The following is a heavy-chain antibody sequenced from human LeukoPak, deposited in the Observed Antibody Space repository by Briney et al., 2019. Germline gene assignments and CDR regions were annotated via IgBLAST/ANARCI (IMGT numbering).Heavy chain of an antibody. V-gene: IGHV1-8*02. CDR1: GGTFSSYA. CDR2: MNPNSGNT. D-gene: IGHD3-3*01. J-gene: IGHJ4*02. Sequence: ASVKVSCKASGGTFSSYAISWVRQAPGQGLEWMGWMNPNSGNTGYAQKFQGRVTMTRNTSISTAYMELSSLRSEDTAVYYCARVYYDFWSGYSRHFDYWGQGTLVTVSS. CDR3: ARVYYDFWSGYSRHFDY.